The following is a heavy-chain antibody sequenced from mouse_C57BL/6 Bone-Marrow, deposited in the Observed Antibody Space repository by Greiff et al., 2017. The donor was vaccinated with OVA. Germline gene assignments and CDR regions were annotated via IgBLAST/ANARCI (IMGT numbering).Heavy chain of an antibody. CDR1: GFTFSDYG. Sequence: EVKVVESGGGLVKPGGSLKLSCAASGFTFSDYGMHWVRQAPEQGLEWVAYISSGSSTIYYADTVTGRFTISRDNAKNTLFLQMTSLRSEDTAMYYCARSDYDYFDYWGQGTTLTVSS. J-gene: IGHJ2*01. CDR3: ARSDYDYFDY. D-gene: IGHD2-4*01. CDR2: ISSGSSTI. V-gene: IGHV5-17*01.